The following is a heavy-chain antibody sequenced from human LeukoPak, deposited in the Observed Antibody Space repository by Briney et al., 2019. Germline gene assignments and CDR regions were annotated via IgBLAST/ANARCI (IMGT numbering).Heavy chain of an antibody. CDR1: GASISSGDYF. D-gene: IGHD3-3*01. J-gene: IGHJ4*02. CDR2: IHYSGST. CDR3: ARGLRFLVDY. V-gene: IGHV4-31*03. Sequence: PSETLSLTCSVSGASISSGDYFWTWIRQHPGKGLEWIGYIHYSGSTYYNPSLRSRMIISVDTSKNQFSLQLSSVTAADTAVYYCARGLRFLVDYWGQGTLVTVSS.